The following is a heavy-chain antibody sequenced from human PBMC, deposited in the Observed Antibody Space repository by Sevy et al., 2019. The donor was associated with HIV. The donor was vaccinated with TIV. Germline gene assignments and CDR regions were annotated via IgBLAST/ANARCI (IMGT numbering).Heavy chain of an antibody. CDR2: INNDRSDS. J-gene: IGHJ4*02. V-gene: IGHV3-74*01. CDR3: EGGETYYGFWSVSRFDY. D-gene: IGHD3-3*01. CDR1: GFTFSNYW. Sequence: GGSLRLSCVASGFTFSNYWMQWVRQPPGKGLVWVSRINNDRSDSSYADSVRGRFTISRDNAKNTLYLQMTSLRAEDTLGYYCEGGETYYGFWSVSRFDYWGLGTLVTVSS.